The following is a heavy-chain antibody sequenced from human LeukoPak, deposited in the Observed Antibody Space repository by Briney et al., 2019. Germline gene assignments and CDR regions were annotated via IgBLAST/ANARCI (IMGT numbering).Heavy chain of an antibody. CDR1: GYTFSNFG. CDR3: ARDGTSTDDY. CDR2: ISGNNDNP. J-gene: IGHJ4*02. Sequence: ASVKVSCKASGYTFSNFGISWVRQAPGQGLEWMGWISGNNDNPNYGQNFQGRFTVTSDSSTSTAYMELRNLRSDDTAVYYCARDGTSTDDYWGQGTLATVSS. D-gene: IGHD2-2*01. V-gene: IGHV1-18*01.